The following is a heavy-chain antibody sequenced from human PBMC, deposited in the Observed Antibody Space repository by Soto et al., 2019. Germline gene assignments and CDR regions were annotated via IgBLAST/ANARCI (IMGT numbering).Heavy chain of an antibody. V-gene: IGHV5-10-1*04. D-gene: IGHD1-20*01. J-gene: IGHJ4*02. CDR1: GYSFTSYW. CDR3: ARSRITGSTWTFDY. CDR2: IDPSDSYT. Sequence: PGESLKISCKGSGYSFTSYWISWVRQMPGKGLEWMGRIDPSDSYTNYSPSFQGQVTISADTSINTAYLQWRSLKASDSAMYYCARSRITGSTWTFDYWGQETLVTVSS.